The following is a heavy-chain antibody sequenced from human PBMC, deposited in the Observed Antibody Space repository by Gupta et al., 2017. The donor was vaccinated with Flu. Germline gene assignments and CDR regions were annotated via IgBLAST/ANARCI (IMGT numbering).Heavy chain of an antibody. CDR2: ISSSSSYI. Sequence: EVQLVESGGGLVKPGGSLSLSCAASGFTFKTYSMNWVRQAPGKGLEWVSTISSSSSYIYYADSVKGRFTISRDGAKNSLYLQMNNLRAEDTAVYFCARSWDYDRREFDYCGQGTLVTVSS. D-gene: IGHD3-22*01. CDR3: ARSWDYDRREFDY. CDR1: GFTFKTYS. J-gene: IGHJ4*02. V-gene: IGHV3-21*01.